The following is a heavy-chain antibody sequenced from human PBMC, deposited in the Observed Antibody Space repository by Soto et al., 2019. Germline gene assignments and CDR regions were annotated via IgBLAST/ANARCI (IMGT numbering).Heavy chain of an antibody. D-gene: IGHD5-12*01. Sequence: SVKGSCKTSGDIFSGYSISWVRQAPGQGLEWMGGIIPIFGTTNYAQRFHGRVTITADKSTSTVYMELYSLKSEDTAVYYCARDLGSGYDPGDYWGQGTLVTVSS. CDR2: IIPIFGTT. V-gene: IGHV1-69*06. CDR3: ARDLGSGYDPGDY. J-gene: IGHJ4*02. CDR1: GDIFSGYS.